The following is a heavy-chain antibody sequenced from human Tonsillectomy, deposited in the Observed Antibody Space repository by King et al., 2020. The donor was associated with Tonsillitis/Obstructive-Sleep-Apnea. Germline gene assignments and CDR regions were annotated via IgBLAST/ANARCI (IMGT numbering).Heavy chain of an antibody. Sequence: LQLQESGPGLVKPSETLSLSCTVSGGSISRSSYYWGWIRQPPGKGLEWIGSIYNSGSTYYNPSLKSRVTISVDTSMHQFSLKLPSVTAADTAVYYCARHHSSSGWYSSYWGQGTLVTVSS. D-gene: IGHD6-19*01. CDR1: GGSISRSSYY. CDR3: ARHHSSSGWYSSY. J-gene: IGHJ4*02. CDR2: IYNSGST. V-gene: IGHV4-39*01.